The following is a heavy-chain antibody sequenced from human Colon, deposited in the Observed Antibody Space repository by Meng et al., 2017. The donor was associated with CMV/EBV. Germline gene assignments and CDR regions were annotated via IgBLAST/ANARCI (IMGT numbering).Heavy chain of an antibody. J-gene: IGHJ3*02. CDR2: IIPIFGTA. CDR3: ARVGGIVGATNYAFDI. V-gene: IGHV1-69*05. Sequence: SVKVSCKASGGTFSSYAISWVRQAPGQGLEWMGGIIPIFGTANYAQKFQGRVTITTDESTSTTYMELSSLRSEDTAVYYCARVGGIVGATNYAFDIWGQGTMVTVSS. D-gene: IGHD1-26*01. CDR1: GGTFSSYA.